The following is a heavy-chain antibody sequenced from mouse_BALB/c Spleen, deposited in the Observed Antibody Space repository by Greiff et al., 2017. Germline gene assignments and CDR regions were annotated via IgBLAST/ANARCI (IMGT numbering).Heavy chain of an antibody. CDR3: ARFGSSYPSY. D-gene: IGHD1-1*01. CDR1: GYSITSDYA. J-gene: IGHJ3*01. V-gene: IGHV3-2*02. Sequence: VQLKQSGPGLVKPSQSLSLTCTVTGYSITSDYAWNWIRQFPGNKLEWMGYISYSGSTSYNPSLKSRISITRDTSKNQFFLQLNSVTTEDTATYYCARFGSSYPSYWGQGTLVTVSA. CDR2: ISYSGST.